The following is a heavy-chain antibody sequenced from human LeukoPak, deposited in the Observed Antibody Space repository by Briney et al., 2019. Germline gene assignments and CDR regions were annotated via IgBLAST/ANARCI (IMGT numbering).Heavy chain of an antibody. J-gene: IGHJ4*02. CDR2: INSDGSST. CDR3: ARDAYDSSGYYPFDY. CDR1: GFTFSSYW. V-gene: IGHV3-74*01. D-gene: IGHD3-22*01. Sequence: GGSLRLSCAASGFTFSSYWMHWVRHAPGKGLVWVSRINSDGSSTSYADSVKGRFTISRDNAKNTLYLQMNSLRAEDTAVYYCARDAYDSSGYYPFDYWGQGTLVTVSS.